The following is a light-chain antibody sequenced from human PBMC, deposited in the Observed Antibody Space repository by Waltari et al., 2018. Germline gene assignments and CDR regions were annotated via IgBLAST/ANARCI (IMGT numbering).Light chain of an antibody. CDR2: PLS. V-gene: IGKV2-40*01. CDR1: QSLLNSDDGFTY. CDR3: MQRLEFPYT. J-gene: IGKJ2*01. Sequence: DIVMTQTPLSLPVTPGEPASISCASSQSLLNSDDGFTYLDWFLQKPGQSPRLLLYPLSYRASGVPERFIGTGSGSNFSLKISRVEAEDVGIYYCMQRLEFPYTFGQGTRL.